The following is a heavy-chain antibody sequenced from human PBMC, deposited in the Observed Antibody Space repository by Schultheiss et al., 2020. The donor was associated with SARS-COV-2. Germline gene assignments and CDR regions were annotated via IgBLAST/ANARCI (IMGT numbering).Heavy chain of an antibody. CDR3: ARSIAAATLTFYFDY. CDR1: GGSISSGGYY. D-gene: IGHD6-13*01. V-gene: IGHV4-31*03. Sequence: SETLSLTCTVSGGSISSGGYYWSWIRQHPGKGLEWIGYIYYNGSTYYNPSLKSRVTISVDTSKNQFSLKLSSVTAADTAVYYCARSIAAATLTFYFDYWGQGTLVTVSS. J-gene: IGHJ4*02. CDR2: IYYNGST.